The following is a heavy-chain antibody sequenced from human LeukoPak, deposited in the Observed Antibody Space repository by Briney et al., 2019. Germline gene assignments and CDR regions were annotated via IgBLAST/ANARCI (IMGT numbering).Heavy chain of an antibody. CDR1: GGSFSGYY. CDR3: ARAHSGSGWYLMGGY. V-gene: IGHV4-34*01. Sequence: SETLSLTCAVYGGSFSGYYWSWIRQPPGKGLEWIGEINHSGSTNYNPSLKSRVTISVDTSKNQFSLKLSSVTAADTAVYYCARAHSGSGWYLMGGYWGQGTLVTVSS. J-gene: IGHJ4*02. CDR2: INHSGST. D-gene: IGHD6-19*01.